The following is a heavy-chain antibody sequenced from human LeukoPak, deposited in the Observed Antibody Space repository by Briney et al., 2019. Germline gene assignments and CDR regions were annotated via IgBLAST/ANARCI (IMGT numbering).Heavy chain of an antibody. Sequence: SETLSLTCTVSGGSVSSGSYYWSWIRQPPGKGLEWIGEINHSGSTNYNPSLKSRVTISVDTSKNQFSLKLSSVTAADTAVYYCARSTVVTRFDYWGQGTLVTVSS. V-gene: IGHV4-39*07. CDR1: GGSVSSGSYY. J-gene: IGHJ4*02. D-gene: IGHD4-23*01. CDR2: INHSGST. CDR3: ARSTVVTRFDY.